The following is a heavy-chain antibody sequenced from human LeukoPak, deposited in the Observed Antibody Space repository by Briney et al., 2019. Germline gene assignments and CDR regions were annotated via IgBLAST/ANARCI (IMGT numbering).Heavy chain of an antibody. D-gene: IGHD5-12*01. V-gene: IGHV3-23*01. CDR2: ISGNAGST. CDR1: GFTFSSYA. CDR3: AKDQNMVATAPFDC. Sequence: GGSLRLSCEASGFTFSSYAMSWVRQAPGKGLEWVSAISGNAGSTYYADSVKGQFTISRDNSKNTFYLQMNSLRAEDTAIYYCAKDQNMVATAPFDCWGQGTLVTVSS. J-gene: IGHJ4*02.